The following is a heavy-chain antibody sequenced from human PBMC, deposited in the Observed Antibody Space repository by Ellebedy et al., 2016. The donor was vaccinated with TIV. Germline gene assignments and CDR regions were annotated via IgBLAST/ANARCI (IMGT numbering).Heavy chain of an antibody. V-gene: IGHV1-2*02. CDR3: ARDLRYSSTWELWFDP. CDR1: GYTFTGHY. J-gene: IGHJ5*02. Sequence: AASVKVSCKASGYTFTGHYIHWVRQAPGQGLEWMGWINPKRGGTNYAQKFQGRVTMTRDTSINPAYMDLSRLRSDDTAVYYWARDLRYSSTWELWFDPWGQGTLVTVSS. CDR2: INPKRGGT. D-gene: IGHD2-2*01.